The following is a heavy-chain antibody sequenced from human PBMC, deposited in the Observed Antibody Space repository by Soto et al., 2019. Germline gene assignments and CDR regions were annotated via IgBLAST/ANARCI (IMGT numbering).Heavy chain of an antibody. J-gene: IGHJ6*02. D-gene: IGHD3-3*01. CDR2: IYYSGST. Sequence: SETLSLTCTVSGGSISSSSYYWGWIRQPPGKGLEWIGSIYYSGSTYYNPSLKSRVTISVDTSKNQFSLKLSSVTAADTAVYYCARRRITIFGVAPYGMDVWGQGTTVTVSS. V-gene: IGHV4-39*01. CDR3: ARRRITIFGVAPYGMDV. CDR1: GGSISSSSYY.